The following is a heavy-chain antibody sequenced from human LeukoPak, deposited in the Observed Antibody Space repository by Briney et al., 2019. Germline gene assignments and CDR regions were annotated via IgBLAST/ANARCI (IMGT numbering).Heavy chain of an antibody. CDR2: IRSRGNNYAT. CDR1: GFRFSGSA. CDR3: TRHVWDSGRYY. Sequence: QPGGSLKLSCAASGFRFSGSAIHWVPRPSGKGCRWVGRIRSRGNNYATTYIPSVKGRFTISRDDSKNTAYLLMNSLKTEDTAVYFCTRHVWDSGRYYWGRGTLVTVSS. J-gene: IGHJ4*02. V-gene: IGHV3-73*01. D-gene: IGHD5-12*01.